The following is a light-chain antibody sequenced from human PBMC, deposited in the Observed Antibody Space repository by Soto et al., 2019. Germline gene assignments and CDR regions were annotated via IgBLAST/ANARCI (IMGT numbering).Light chain of an antibody. CDR3: CSFTTSSTYV. CDR2: DVT. V-gene: IGLV2-14*01. Sequence: QSVLTQPASVSGSPGQSITISCTGTSSDVGGYNYVSWYQQYPGKAPKVTIYDVTNRPSGVSNRFSGSRSGNTASLTISGLQAEDEADYYCCSFTTSSTYVLGTGTKVTVL. CDR1: SSDVGGYNY. J-gene: IGLJ1*01.